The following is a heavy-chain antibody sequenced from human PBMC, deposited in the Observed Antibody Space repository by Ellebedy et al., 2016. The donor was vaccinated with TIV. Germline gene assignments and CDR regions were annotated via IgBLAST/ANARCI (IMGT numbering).Heavy chain of an antibody. V-gene: IGHV3-23*01. CDR1: GFTFNSYA. D-gene: IGHD2-2*01. Sequence: PGGSLRLSCAASGFTFNSYAMSWVRKAPGKGLEWVSSIRNTGTRTYYADSVEGRFIISRDKSKKTLYLQMNSRRAEDTAVYYCAKGRGGGSDSSTPRYYFDYWGLGTLVTVSS. CDR3: AKGRGGGSDSSTPRYYFDY. CDR2: IRNTGTRT. J-gene: IGHJ4*02.